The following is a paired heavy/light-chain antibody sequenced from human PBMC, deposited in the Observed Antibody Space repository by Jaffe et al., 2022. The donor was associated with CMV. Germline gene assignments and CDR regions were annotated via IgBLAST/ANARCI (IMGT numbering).Heavy chain of an antibody. CDR3: VREPPVAGTWYFDL. CDR1: GFTFTNYD. Sequence: EVQLVESGGGLVQPGGSLRLSCAASGFTFTNYDMHWVRQTTGEGLEWVSAIGAAGGTHYSDSVKGRFTISREKAKNSLYLQMNSLRAGDTAMYYCVREPPVAGTWYFDLWGRGTLVTVSS. V-gene: IGHV3-13*01. J-gene: IGHJ2*01. CDR2: IGAAGGT. D-gene: IGHD6-19*01.
Light chain of an antibody. CDR3: QQYGRSPRT. V-gene: IGKV3-20*01. CDR1: QSVSSS. CDR2: GAS. J-gene: IGKJ2*02. Sequence: EIVLTQSPGTLSLSPGERATLSCGASQSVSSSLAWYQQKPGQAPRLLIYGASSRATGIPDRFSGSGSGTDFTLTISRLEPEDFAVYYCQQYGRSPRTFGQGTKLEIK.